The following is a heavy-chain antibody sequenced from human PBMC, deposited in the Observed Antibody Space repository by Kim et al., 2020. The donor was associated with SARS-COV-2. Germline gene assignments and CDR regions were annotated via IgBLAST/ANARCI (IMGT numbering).Heavy chain of an antibody. CDR2: IYIGGST. CDR3: ARVVLSHDNKPCAAYDV. D-gene: IGHD3-9*01. J-gene: IGHJ3*01. Sequence: GGSLRLSCAASGLTVSSNYMTWVRQSPGKGLEWVSVIYIGGSTFYVDSVKGRFTISRDNAKNMVYLQMNSLTVGDTAVYYCARVVLSHDNKPCAAYDVWGHGPLVTVSS. CDR1: GLTVSSNY. V-gene: IGHV3-66*01.